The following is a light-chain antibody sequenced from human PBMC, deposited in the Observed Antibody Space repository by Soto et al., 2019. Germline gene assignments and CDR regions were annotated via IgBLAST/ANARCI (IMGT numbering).Light chain of an antibody. Sequence: QTVLKQPASVSGAPGQRVTISCTGSSSNIGAGYDVHWYQQLPGTAPKLLIYGNSNRPSGVPDRFSGSTSGTSASLATTGLQDENEADYYCQSYDSSLSGSDVFGTGTKVTVL. J-gene: IGLJ1*01. V-gene: IGLV1-40*01. CDR3: QSYDSSLSGSDV. CDR2: GNS. CDR1: SSNIGAGYD.